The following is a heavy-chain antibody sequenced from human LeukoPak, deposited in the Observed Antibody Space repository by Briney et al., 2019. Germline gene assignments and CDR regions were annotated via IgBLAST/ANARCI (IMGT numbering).Heavy chain of an antibody. Sequence: GGSLTLSCAASGFTFSIYAMSGVRQAPGKGLEWVSAISGSGGSTYYADSVKGRFTISRDNSKNTLYLQMNSLRAEDTAAYYCAKALGGSGSNFDYWGQGTLVTVSS. J-gene: IGHJ4*02. D-gene: IGHD3-10*01. V-gene: IGHV3-23*01. CDR2: ISGSGGST. CDR3: AKALGGSGSNFDY. CDR1: GFTFSIYA.